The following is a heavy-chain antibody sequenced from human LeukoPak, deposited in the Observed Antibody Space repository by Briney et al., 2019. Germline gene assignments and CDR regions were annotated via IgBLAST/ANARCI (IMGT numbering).Heavy chain of an antibody. Sequence: PSETLSLTRAVYGGSFSGYYWSWIRQPPGKGLEWIGEINHSGSTNYNPSLKSRVTISVDTSKNQFSLKLSSVTAADTAVYYCARVGYLGLRYFLYDYWGQGTLVTVSS. D-gene: IGHD3-9*01. V-gene: IGHV4-34*01. CDR1: GGSFSGYY. CDR3: ARVGYLGLRYFLYDY. CDR2: INHSGST. J-gene: IGHJ4*02.